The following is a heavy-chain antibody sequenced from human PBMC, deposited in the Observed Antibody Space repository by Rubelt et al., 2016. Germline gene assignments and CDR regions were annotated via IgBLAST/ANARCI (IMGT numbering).Heavy chain of an antibody. D-gene: IGHD6-19*01. Sequence: QVQLVQSGAEVKKPGASVKVSCKASGYTFTGYYMHWVRQAPGQGLEWMGRINPNSGGKNYAQKFQGRVTMTRDTSISTAYMELSRLRSDDTAVYYCATQDSGWRQSMDYWGQGTLVTVSS. CDR2: INPNSGGK. CDR1: GYTFTGYY. J-gene: IGHJ4*02. V-gene: IGHV1-2*06. CDR3: ATQDSGWRQSMDY.